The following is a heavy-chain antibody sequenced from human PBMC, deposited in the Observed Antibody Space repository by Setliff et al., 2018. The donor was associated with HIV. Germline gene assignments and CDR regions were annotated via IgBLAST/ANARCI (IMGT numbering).Heavy chain of an antibody. J-gene: IGHJ4*02. CDR1: GYPIDSGFY. V-gene: IGHV4-38-2*01. CDR3: ARQGYCSGAGCYVRSAFDY. CDR2: SYHTGSK. D-gene: IGHD2-15*01. Sequence: PSETLSLTCAVYGYPIDSGFYWGWIRQTPGKGLEWIASSYHTGSKYYNPSLKRRVTISVDTSKNQFSLKLSSVTAADTAVYYCARQGYCSGAGCYVRSAFDYWGQGTLVTVSS.